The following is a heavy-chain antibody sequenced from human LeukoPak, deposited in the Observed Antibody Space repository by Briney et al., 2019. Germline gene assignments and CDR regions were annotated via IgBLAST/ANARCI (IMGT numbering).Heavy chain of an antibody. V-gene: IGHV4-31*03. Sequence: SQTLSLTCIVSGGSISNGDYYWSWIRQHPGKGLEWMGYILYSGITYYNPSLKSRVTISVDTSKNQFSLKLSSVTAADTAVYYCASQRVGGFFDYWGQGTLVTVSS. CDR3: ASQRVGGFFDY. CDR2: ILYSGIT. D-gene: IGHD3-10*01. J-gene: IGHJ4*02. CDR1: GGSISNGDYY.